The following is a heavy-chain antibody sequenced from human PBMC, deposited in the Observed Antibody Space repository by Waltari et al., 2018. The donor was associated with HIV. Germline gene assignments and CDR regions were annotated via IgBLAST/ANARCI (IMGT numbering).Heavy chain of an antibody. CDR2: IRSKAYGGTA. CDR3: TRNGRDSGGYYYLYFDY. CDR1: GFSFGDYA. V-gene: IGHV3-49*03. D-gene: IGHD3-22*01. J-gene: IGHJ4*02. Sequence: EVQLVESGGGLVQPGRSLRLSCTASGFSFGDYAMSWFRQAPGKGLEWVGFIRSKAYGGTAEYAASVKGRFTISRDDSKSIAYLQMNSLKTEDTAVYYCTRNGRDSGGYYYLYFDYWGQGTLVTVSS.